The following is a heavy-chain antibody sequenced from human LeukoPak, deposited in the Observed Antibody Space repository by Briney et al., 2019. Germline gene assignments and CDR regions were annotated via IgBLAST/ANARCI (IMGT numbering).Heavy chain of an antibody. CDR2: IYYSEST. V-gene: IGHV4-59*01. J-gene: IGHJ3*02. CDR1: GGSISSYY. Sequence: PSETLSLACTVSGGSISSYYWSWIRQPPGKGLEWIGYIYYSESTNYSPSLKSRVTISVDTSKNQFSLKLSSVTAADTAVYYCARGGDAFDIWGQGTMLTVSS. CDR3: ARGGDAFDI.